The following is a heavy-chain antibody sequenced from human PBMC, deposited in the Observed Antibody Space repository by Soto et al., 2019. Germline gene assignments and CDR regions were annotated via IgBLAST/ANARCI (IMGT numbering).Heavy chain of an antibody. D-gene: IGHD3-3*01. J-gene: IGHJ6*03. CDR1: GFTFRSYA. CDR3: ANFGVVTQSIYYMDV. Sequence: PGGSLRLSCAASGFTFRSYAMSWVRQAPGKGLEWVSAISGSGGSTYYADSVKGRFTISRDNSKNTLYLQMNSLRAEDTAVYYCANFGVVTQSIYYMDVWGKGTTVTVSS. V-gene: IGHV3-23*01. CDR2: ISGSGGST.